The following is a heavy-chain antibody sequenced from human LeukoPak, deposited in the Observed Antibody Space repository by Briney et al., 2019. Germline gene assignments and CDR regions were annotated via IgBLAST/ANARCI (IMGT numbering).Heavy chain of an antibody. D-gene: IGHD1-20*01. V-gene: IGHV3-30*04. CDR3: AKKMSITAASQVDY. CDR1: GFTFSSYA. J-gene: IGHJ4*02. CDR2: ISYDGSNK. Sequence: QTGGSLRLSCAASGFTFSSYAMHWVRQAPGKGLEWVAVISYDGSNKYYADSVKGRSTISRDNSKNTLYLQMNSLRAEDTAVYYCAKKMSITAASQVDYWGQGTLVTVSS.